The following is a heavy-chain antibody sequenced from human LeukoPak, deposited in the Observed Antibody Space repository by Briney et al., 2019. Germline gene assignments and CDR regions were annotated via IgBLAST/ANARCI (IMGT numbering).Heavy chain of an antibody. CDR2: ITTTTSDT. D-gene: IGHD2-15*01. CDR1: GFTFSSYA. V-gene: IGHV3-21*01. Sequence: GGSLRLSCAASGFTFSSYAMRWVRQAPGKGLEWVSSITTTTSDTYYADSVKGRFTTSRDNAKNSLYLQMNSLRAEDTAVYYCARVVVGGWNYYGMDVWGQGTTVTVSS. CDR3: ARVVVGGWNYYGMDV. J-gene: IGHJ6*02.